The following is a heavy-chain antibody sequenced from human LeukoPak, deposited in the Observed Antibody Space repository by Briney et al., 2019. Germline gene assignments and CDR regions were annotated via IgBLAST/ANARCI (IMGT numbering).Heavy chain of an antibody. CDR2: IIPIVGTA. Sequence: SVKVSCKASGGTFSCYAISWVRQAPGQGLEWMGGIIPIVGTANYAQKFQGRVTITADQSTSTAYMELSSLRSEDTAVYYCARDGASYSYGFDYWGQGTLVTVSS. J-gene: IGHJ4*02. CDR1: GGTFSCYA. D-gene: IGHD5-18*01. V-gene: IGHV1-69*13. CDR3: ARDGASYSYGFDY.